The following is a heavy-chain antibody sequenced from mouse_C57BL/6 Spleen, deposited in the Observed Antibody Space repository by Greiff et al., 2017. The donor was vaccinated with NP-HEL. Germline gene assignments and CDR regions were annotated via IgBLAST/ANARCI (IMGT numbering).Heavy chain of an antibody. V-gene: IGHV1-64*01. CDR3: ARSFNWDGGYFDG. CDR1: GYTFTSYW. CDR2: IHPNSGST. J-gene: IGHJ1*03. Sequence: QVQLQQPGAELVKPGASVKLSCKASGYTFTSYWMHWVKQRPGQGLEWIGMIHPNSGSTNYNEKFKSKATLTVDKSSSTAYMQLSSLTSEDSAVYYCARSFNWDGGYFDGWGTGTTVTVSS. D-gene: IGHD4-1*01.